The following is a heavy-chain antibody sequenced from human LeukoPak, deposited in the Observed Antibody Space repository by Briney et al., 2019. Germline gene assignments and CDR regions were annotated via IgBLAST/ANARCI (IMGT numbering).Heavy chain of an antibody. CDR1: GYTFTSYG. V-gene: IGHV1-18*04. CDR3: ARIGSRITMVRGVPLDY. CDR2: ISAYNGNT. J-gene: IGHJ4*02. Sequence: ASVKVSCKASGYTFTSYGISWVRQAPGQGLEWMGWISAYNGNTNYAQKLQGRVTMTTDTSTSTAYMELRSLRSDDTAVYYCARIGSRITMVRGVPLDYWGQGTLVTVSS. D-gene: IGHD3-10*01.